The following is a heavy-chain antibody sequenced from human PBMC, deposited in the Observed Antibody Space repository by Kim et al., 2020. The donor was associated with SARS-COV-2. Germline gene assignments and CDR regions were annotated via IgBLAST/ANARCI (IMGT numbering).Heavy chain of an antibody. J-gene: IGHJ4*02. V-gene: IGHV3-21*01. D-gene: IGHD6-19*01. CDR2: ISSSSSYI. CDR3: ARTRDSGLSYFDY. Sequence: GGSLRLSCAASGFTFSSYSMNWVRQAPGKGLEWVSSISSSSSYIYYADSVKGRFTISRDNAKNSLYLQMNSLRAEDTAVYYCARTRDSGLSYFDYWGQGTLVTVSP. CDR1: GFTFSSYS.